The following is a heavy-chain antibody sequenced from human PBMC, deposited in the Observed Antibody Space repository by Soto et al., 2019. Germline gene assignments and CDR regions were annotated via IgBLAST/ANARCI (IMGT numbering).Heavy chain of an antibody. CDR2: IIPIFGTA. V-gene: IGHV1-69*13. Sequence: ASVKVSCKASGGTFSSYAISWVRQAPGQGLEWMGGIIPIFGTANYAQKFQGRVTITADESTSTAYMELSSLRSEDTAVYYCARGLTLDYDILTGYYISDYWGQGTLVTVSS. D-gene: IGHD3-9*01. CDR1: GGTFSSYA. CDR3: ARGLTLDYDILTGYYISDY. J-gene: IGHJ4*02.